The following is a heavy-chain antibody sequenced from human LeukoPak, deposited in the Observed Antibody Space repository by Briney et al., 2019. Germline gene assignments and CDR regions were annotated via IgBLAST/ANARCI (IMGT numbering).Heavy chain of an antibody. D-gene: IGHD5-12*01. Sequence: SGPALVKPTQTLTLTCTFSGFSLSTSGMCVSWIRQPPGKALEWLARIDWDDDKYYSTSLKTRLTISKDTYKNQVVLTMTKMDPVDTATYYCARIRASGYNFDYWGQGTLVTVSS. V-gene: IGHV2-70*11. J-gene: IGHJ4*02. CDR2: IDWDDDK. CDR1: GFSLSTSGMC. CDR3: ARIRASGYNFDY.